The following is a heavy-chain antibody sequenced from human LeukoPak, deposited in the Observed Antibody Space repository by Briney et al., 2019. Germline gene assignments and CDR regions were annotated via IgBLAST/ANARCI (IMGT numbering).Heavy chain of an antibody. CDR2: ISYDGSNK. CDR1: GFTFSSYA. V-gene: IGHV3-30-3*01. CDR3: AKDWSDYSNYEDYMDV. Sequence: GGSLRLSCAASGFTFSSYAMHWVRQAPGRGLEWVAIISYDGSNKYYADSVKGRFTISRDNSKNTLYLQMNSLRAEDTAVYYCAKDWSDYSNYEDYMDVWGKGTTVTVSS. J-gene: IGHJ6*03. D-gene: IGHD4-11*01.